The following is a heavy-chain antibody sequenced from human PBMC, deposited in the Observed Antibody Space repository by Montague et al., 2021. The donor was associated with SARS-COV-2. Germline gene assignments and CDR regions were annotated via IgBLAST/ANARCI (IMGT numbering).Heavy chain of an antibody. D-gene: IGHD6-13*01. Sequence: SETLSLTCAVSGDSINSHHWWCWVRHPPGKVLEWIVVTHHWGATYYTPSLSRRVSIFLATSKNQFSLPLTSVTAADTALYYCASHFVLQQLSTWGQGTLVSVSS. CDR3: ASHFVLQQLST. CDR1: GDSINSHHW. J-gene: IGHJ4*02. V-gene: IGHV4-4*02. CDR2: THHWGAT.